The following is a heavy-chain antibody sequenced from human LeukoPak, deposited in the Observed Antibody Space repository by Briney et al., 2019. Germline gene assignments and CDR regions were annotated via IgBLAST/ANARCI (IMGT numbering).Heavy chain of an antibody. CDR1: AGSITSYY. V-gene: IGHV4-59*01. Sequence: PSESLSLTCTVSAGSITSYYWSSVRQPPGKRLEWIGYIYYSGSTNYNPSLNSRVTISVDTSKNQFSLKLTSVTAPDTAVYYCARHYGGGVYYFDYWGQGTLVTVSP. D-gene: IGHD4-23*01. CDR2: IYYSGST. CDR3: ARHYGGGVYYFDY. J-gene: IGHJ4*02.